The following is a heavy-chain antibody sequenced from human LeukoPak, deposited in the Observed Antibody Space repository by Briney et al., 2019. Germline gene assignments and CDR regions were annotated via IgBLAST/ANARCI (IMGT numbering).Heavy chain of an antibody. V-gene: IGHV3-7*01. CDR2: INQDGSEK. D-gene: IGHD5-24*01. Sequence: ETLSLTCTVSGGSISSSSYYWGWIRQPPGKGLEWVANINQDGSEKYYVDSVKGRFTISRDNAKNSLYLQMNSLRAEDTAVYYCARDVATISNWFDPWGQGTLVTVSS. J-gene: IGHJ5*02. CDR1: GGSISSSSYY. CDR3: ARDVATISNWFDP.